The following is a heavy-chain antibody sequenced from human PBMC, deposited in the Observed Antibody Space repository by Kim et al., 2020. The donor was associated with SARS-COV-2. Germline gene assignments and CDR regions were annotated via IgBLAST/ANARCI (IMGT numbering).Heavy chain of an antibody. CDR1: GFTFSSYW. J-gene: IGHJ6*02. CDR2: IKQDGSEK. V-gene: IGHV3-7*01. Sequence: GGSLRLSCAASGFTFSSYWMSWVRQAPGKGLEWVANIKQDGSEKYYVDSVKGRFTISRDNAKNSLYLQMNSLRAEDMAVYYCARDGVAADGNYYYYGMAVWDQGTAVTVSS. D-gene: IGHD6-13*01. CDR3: ARDGVAADGNYYYYGMAV.